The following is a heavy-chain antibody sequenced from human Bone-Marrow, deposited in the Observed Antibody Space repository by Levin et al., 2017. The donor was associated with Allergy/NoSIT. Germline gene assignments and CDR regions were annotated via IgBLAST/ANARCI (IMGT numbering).Heavy chain of an antibody. V-gene: IGHV1-3*01. CDR1: GYTFTSYA. J-gene: IGHJ6*02. D-gene: IGHD2-15*01. Sequence: ASVKVSCKASGYTFTSYAMHWVRQAPGQRLEWMGWINAGNGNTKYSQKFQGRVTITRDTSASTAYMELSSLRSEDTAVYYCARVRCSGGSCYLPDYYGMDVWGQGTTVTVSS. CDR2: INAGNGNT. CDR3: ARVRCSGGSCYLPDYYGMDV.